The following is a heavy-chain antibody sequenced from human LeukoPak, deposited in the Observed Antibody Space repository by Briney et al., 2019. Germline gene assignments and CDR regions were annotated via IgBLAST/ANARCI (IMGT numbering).Heavy chain of an antibody. J-gene: IGHJ6*02. CDR3: ARDLEPGTYYYYGMDV. V-gene: IGHV3-30*12. CDR2: ISYDGSNK. CDR1: GFTFSSYG. Sequence: GGSLRLSCAASGFTFSSYGMHWVRQAPGKGLEWVAVISYDGSNKYYADSVKGRFTISRDNSKNTLYLQMNSLRAEDTAVYYCARDLEPGTYYYYGMDVWGQGTTVTVSS. D-gene: IGHD1-1*01.